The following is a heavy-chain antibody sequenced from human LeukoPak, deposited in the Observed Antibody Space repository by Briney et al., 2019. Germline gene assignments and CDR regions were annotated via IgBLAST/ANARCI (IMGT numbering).Heavy chain of an antibody. CDR2: IKGDGSEK. Sequence: GGSLRLSCVASGFSCSNSWMSWVRQVPGKGLEWVALIKGDGSEKYYVDSVKGRFTIARDNAKNSLYLQMNSLRAEDTAVYYCAREESMVRGVKFDYWGQGTLVTVSS. J-gene: IGHJ4*02. D-gene: IGHD3-10*01. CDR3: AREESMVRGVKFDY. V-gene: IGHV3-7*01. CDR1: GFSCSNSW.